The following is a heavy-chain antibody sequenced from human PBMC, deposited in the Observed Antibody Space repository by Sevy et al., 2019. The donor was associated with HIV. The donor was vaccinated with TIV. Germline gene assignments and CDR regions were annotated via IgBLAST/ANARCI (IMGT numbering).Heavy chain of an antibody. D-gene: IGHD1-20*01. CDR2: TFYRSNWYN. CDR1: WDSVSSNNAA. V-gene: IGHV6-1*01. CDR3: ARDGLTYGGMDV. J-gene: IGHJ6*02. Sequence: QTLSLTCAISWDSVSSNNAAWNWIRQSPSRGLEWLGRTFYRSNWYNDYAVSVKGRITINPDTSKNQLSLQLTSVTPEDTAVYYCARDGLTYGGMDVWGQGTTVTVSS.